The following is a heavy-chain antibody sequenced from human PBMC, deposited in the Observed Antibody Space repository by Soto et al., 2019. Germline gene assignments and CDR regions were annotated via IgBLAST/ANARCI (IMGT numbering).Heavy chain of an antibody. Sequence: GXSXKVSCKASGYTXTSYGVRLVRQAPGQGLEWMGWISPYNGNTDHAQKLQGRVTFTTDTSTSTAYMELRSLTSDDTAVYYCARDDTIFVGSDYWGQGTLGTVSS. J-gene: IGHJ4*02. CDR1: GYTXTSYG. CDR3: ARDDTIFVGSDY. CDR2: ISPYNGNT. V-gene: IGHV1-18*01. D-gene: IGHD3-3*01.